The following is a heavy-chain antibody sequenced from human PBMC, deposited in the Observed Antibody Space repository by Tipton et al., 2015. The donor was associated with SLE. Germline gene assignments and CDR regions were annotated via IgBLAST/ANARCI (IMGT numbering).Heavy chain of an antibody. J-gene: IGHJ2*01. V-gene: IGHV4-38-2*01. D-gene: IGHD5-18*01. CDR2: IYHSGGT. CDR1: GYSISSGYY. Sequence: TLSLTCAVSGYSISSGYYWGWIRQPPGKGLEWIGSIYHSGGTYYNPSLKSRVTISVDTSKNQFSLKLSSVTAADTAVYYCATRGYSYGYYWYFDLWGRGTLVTVSS. CDR3: ATRGYSYGYYWYFDL.